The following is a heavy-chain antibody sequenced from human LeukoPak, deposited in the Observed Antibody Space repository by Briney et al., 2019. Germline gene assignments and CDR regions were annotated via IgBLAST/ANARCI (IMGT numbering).Heavy chain of an antibody. V-gene: IGHV3-21*01. D-gene: IGHD3-10*01. Sequence: GGSLRLSCAASGFTFSSYSINWVRQAPGKGLEWVSSISSSSSYIYYADSVKGRFTISRDNAKNSLYLQMNSLRAEDTAVYYCARWYSDGSGSYYKLFGPQYYYYGMDVWGQGTTVTVSS. CDR3: ARWYSDGSGSYYKLFGPQYYYYGMDV. CDR2: ISSSSSYI. J-gene: IGHJ6*02. CDR1: GFTFSSYS.